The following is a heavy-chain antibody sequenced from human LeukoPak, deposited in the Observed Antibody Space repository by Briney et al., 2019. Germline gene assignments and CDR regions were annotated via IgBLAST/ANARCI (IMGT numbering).Heavy chain of an antibody. V-gene: IGHV3-11*04. CDR3: AGDGWIAARFVDY. Sequence: GGSLRLSCAASGFTFSDYYMNWIRQAPGKGLEWVSSISNSGTAIYYADSVKGRFTISRDNAKNSLYLQMNSLGAGDTAVYYCAGDGWIAARFVDYWGQGTLVTVSP. D-gene: IGHD6-6*01. CDR1: GFTFSDYY. CDR2: ISNSGTAI. J-gene: IGHJ4*02.